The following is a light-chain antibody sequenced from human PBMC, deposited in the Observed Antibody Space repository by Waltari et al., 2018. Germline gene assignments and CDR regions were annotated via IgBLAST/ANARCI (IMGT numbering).Light chain of an antibody. CDR1: EDITNY. J-gene: IGKJ2*01. CDR2: GAS. Sequence: DIQMTQSPSSLSASVGDTVTFTCRASEDITNYLAWFQQKPGKAPTSLIFGASSLQSGGPSRFSGGGSERDFTLTISNLQPEDAATYYCQQYTDYPYAFGQGTKLQIK. V-gene: IGKV1-16*01. CDR3: QQYTDYPYA.